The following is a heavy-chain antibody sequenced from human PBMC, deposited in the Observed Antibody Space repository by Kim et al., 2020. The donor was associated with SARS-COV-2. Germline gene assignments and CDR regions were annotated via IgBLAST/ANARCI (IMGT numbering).Heavy chain of an antibody. CDR2: IYWDDDN. D-gene: IGHD3-3*01. Sequence: SGPTLVKPTQTLTLTCTFSGFSLSTSGVGVGWIRQPPGKALEWLALIYWDDDNRYSPSPKSRLTITKDTSKNQVVLTMTNMHPVDTATHYCAHSKGAEYHGCWRGRIMDPGYFLRGGQGTLVAVST. V-gene: IGHV2-5*02. J-gene: IGHJ1*01. CDR1: GFSLSTSGVG. CDR3: AHSKGAEYHGCWRGRIMDPGYFLR.